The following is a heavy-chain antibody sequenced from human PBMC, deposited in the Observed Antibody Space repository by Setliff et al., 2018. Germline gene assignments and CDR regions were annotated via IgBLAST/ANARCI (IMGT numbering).Heavy chain of an antibody. D-gene: IGHD3-16*01. CDR1: GGFTSSFY. Sequence: PSETPLTCTISGGFTSSFYWSWIRQAPGKGLEWIGYVDHSGSTNFSPSLKSRGTISADTCKTQVSLTLTSVTAADTAVYYCARDYQGGWFDPWGPGTLVTVSS. V-gene: IGHV4-59*01. CDR2: VDHSGST. CDR3: ARDYQGGWFDP. J-gene: IGHJ5*02.